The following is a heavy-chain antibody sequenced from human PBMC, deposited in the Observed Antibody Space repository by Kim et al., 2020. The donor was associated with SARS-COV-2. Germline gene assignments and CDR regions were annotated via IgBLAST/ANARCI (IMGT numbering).Heavy chain of an antibody. V-gene: IGHV3-48*01. Sequence: GGSLRLSCTSSEFSLTGYHMAWVRQGPGKGLEWISFISKSTNTISYAESVKGRFTISRDDAMNSLHLQMESLTAEDTAVYYCARLTGTATIWFDAFSQG. J-gene: IGHJ5*02. CDR1: EFSLTGYH. D-gene: IGHD2-21*02. CDR2: ISKSTNTI. CDR3: ARLTGTATIWFDA.